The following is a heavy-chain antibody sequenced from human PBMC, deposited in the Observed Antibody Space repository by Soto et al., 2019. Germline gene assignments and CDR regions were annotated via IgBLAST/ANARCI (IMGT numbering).Heavy chain of an antibody. CDR3: TRDTTDGPYGMDV. D-gene: IGHD2-2*01. Sequence: EVQLVESGGGLVKPGRSLRLSCTASGFTFGDYAMSWFRQAPGKGLEWVGFIRSKAYGGTTEYAASVKGRFAISRDDSKSIAYLQMNSLKTEDTAVYYCTRDTTDGPYGMDVWGQGTTVTVSS. V-gene: IGHV3-49*05. CDR1: GFTFGDYA. CDR2: IRSKAYGGTT. J-gene: IGHJ6*02.